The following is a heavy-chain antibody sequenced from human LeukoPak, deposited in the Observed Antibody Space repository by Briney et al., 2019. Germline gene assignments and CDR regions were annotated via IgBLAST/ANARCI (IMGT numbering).Heavy chain of an antibody. CDR2: IRYDGSNK. Sequence: AGGSLRLSCAASGFTFNYYGMHWVRQAPGKGLEWVAFIRYDGSNKYYADSVKGRFTISRDNSKNTLYLQMNSLRAEDTAVYYCAKDSWFGELETYFDYWGQGTLVTVSS. V-gene: IGHV3-30*02. D-gene: IGHD3-10*01. J-gene: IGHJ4*02. CDR1: GFTFNYYG. CDR3: AKDSWFGELETYFDY.